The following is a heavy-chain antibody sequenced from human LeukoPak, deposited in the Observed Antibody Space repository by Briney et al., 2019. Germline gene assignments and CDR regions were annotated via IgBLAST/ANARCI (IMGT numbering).Heavy chain of an antibody. CDR2: MNPNSGNT. J-gene: IGHJ4*02. Sequence: GASVKVSCKASGYTFTSYDINWVRQATGQGLEWMGWMNPNSGNTGYAQKFQGRVTMTRNTSINTAYMELSSLRSEDTAVYYCAREGLLWFGELFAFDYWGQGTLVTVSS. CDR3: AREGLLWFGELFAFDY. CDR1: GYTFTSYD. V-gene: IGHV1-8*01. D-gene: IGHD3-10*01.